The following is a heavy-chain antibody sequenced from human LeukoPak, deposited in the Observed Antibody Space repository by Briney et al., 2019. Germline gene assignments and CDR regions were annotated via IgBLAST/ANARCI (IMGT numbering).Heavy chain of an antibody. D-gene: IGHD2-15*01. CDR2: ISYDGSNK. CDR3: ARDPRSSIDYCSGGSCYPTPYYFDY. V-gene: IGHV3-30-3*01. CDR1: GFTFSSYA. J-gene: IGHJ4*02. Sequence: GRSLRLSCAASGFTFSSYAMHWVRQAPGKGLEWVAVISYDGSNKYYADSVKGRFTISRDNSKNTLYLQMNSLRAEDTAVYYCARDPRSSIDYCSGGSCYPTPYYFDYWGQGTLVTVSS.